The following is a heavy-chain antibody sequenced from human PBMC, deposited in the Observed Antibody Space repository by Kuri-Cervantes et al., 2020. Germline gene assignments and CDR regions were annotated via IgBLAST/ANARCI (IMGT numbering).Heavy chain of an antibody. Sequence: SETLSLTCTVSGGSISSSSYYWGWIRQPPGKGLEWIGSIYYSGSTYYNPSLKSRVTISVDTSKNQFSLKLSSVTAADTAVYYCARQEGTIYYYGMDVWGQGTTVTVSS. J-gene: IGHJ6*02. CDR3: ARQEGTIYYYGMDV. V-gene: IGHV4-39*01. CDR1: GGSISSSSYY. CDR2: IYYSGST. D-gene: IGHD3-3*01.